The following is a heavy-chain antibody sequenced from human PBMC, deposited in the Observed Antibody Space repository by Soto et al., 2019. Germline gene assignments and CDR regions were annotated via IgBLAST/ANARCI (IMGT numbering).Heavy chain of an antibody. CDR2: IFDSGTT. Sequence: SETLSLTCTVSGGSISSGGYYWSWLRQHPGKGLEWIGYIFDSGTTYYNPSLKSRVTISVDPSKSQFSLRLTSVTATDTAIYYCARDRHNNFFDPWGQGTLVTVSS. CDR3: ARDRHNNFFDP. J-gene: IGHJ5*02. CDR1: GGSISSGGYY. D-gene: IGHD6-6*01. V-gene: IGHV4-31*03.